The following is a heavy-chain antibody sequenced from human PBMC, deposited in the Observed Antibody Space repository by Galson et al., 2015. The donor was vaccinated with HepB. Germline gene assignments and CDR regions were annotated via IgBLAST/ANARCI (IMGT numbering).Heavy chain of an antibody. CDR2: ISYDGTNR. V-gene: IGHV3-30*04. CDR1: GFTFSSHA. D-gene: IGHD3-10*01. CDR3: AKARGLFSGSGSYYTPFDY. J-gene: IGHJ4*02. Sequence: LRLSCAASGFTFSSHAMHWVRQAQGKGLEWVAVISYDGTNRYYADSVKGRFTVSRDNSKNTLFLQMNSLRAEDTAVYYCAKARGLFSGSGSYYTPFDYWGQGTLVTVSS.